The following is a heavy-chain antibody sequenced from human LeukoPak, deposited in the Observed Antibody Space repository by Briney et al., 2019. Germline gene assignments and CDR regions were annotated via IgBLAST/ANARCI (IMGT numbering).Heavy chain of an antibody. J-gene: IGHJ4*02. CDR3: ARALKVCSSTSCDDY. V-gene: IGHV1-69*02. D-gene: IGHD2-2*01. CDR1: GGTFSSYT. CDR2: IIPILGIA. Sequence: ASVKVSCKASGGTFSSYTISWVRQAPGQGLEWMGRIIPILGIANYAQKFQDRVTITADKSTSTVYMELSSLRSEDTAVYYCARALKVCSSTSCDDYWGQGTLVTVSS.